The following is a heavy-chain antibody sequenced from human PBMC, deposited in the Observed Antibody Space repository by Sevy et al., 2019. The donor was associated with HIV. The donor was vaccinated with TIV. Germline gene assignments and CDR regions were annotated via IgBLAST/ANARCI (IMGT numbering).Heavy chain of an antibody. J-gene: IGHJ4*02. V-gene: IGHV4-61*02. CDR3: ARSMVRGNTPHLDTFHY. CDR1: GGSIRSGTYY. CDR2: IYTTGST. Sequence: SETLSLTCTVSGGSIRSGTYYWNWIRQPAGKRLEWIGRIYTTGSTDSNPSLKSRVTRSVDTSKNQFTLTLSSVTAADTAVYYCARSMVRGNTPHLDTFHYWGQGTLVTVSS. D-gene: IGHD3-10*01.